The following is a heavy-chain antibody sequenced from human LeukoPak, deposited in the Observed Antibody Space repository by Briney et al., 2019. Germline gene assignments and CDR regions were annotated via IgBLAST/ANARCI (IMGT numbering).Heavy chain of an antibody. Sequence: GVLRLSCAASGFTFSSFAMSWVRQAPGKGLEWVSAISGSGASTYYADSVKGRFTISRDNAKDTLYLQMNSLRAEDTAVYYCARVGARGDYFDYWGQGTLVTVSS. CDR1: GFTFSSFA. V-gene: IGHV3-23*01. D-gene: IGHD4-17*01. CDR3: ARVGARGDYFDY. J-gene: IGHJ4*02. CDR2: ISGSGAST.